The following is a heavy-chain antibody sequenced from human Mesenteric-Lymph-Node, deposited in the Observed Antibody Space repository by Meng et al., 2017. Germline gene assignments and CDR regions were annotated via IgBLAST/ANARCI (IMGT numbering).Heavy chain of an antibody. J-gene: IGHJ4*02. V-gene: IGHV3-33*01. D-gene: IGHD4-17*01. Sequence: GESLKISCAASGFSFRSFGMHWVRQAPGKGLEWVALISNDGSNKNYADSVKGRFTISRDSSKNTLYLQMNSLRVDDTAVYYCARNPHGDYPTEYYFDYWGQGTLVTVSS. CDR1: GFSFRSFG. CDR2: ISNDGSNK. CDR3: ARNPHGDYPTEYYFDY.